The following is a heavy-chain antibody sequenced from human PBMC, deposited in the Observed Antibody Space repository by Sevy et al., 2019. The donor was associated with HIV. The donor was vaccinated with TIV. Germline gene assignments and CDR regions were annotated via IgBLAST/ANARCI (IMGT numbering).Heavy chain of an antibody. V-gene: IGHV3-11*01. CDR1: GFTFTDYY. D-gene: IGHD2-2*01. J-gene: IGHJ5*02. CDR2: ISSSGDTI. CDR3: AGESRTSFTDR. Sequence: GGSLRLSCAASGFTFTDYYMSWIRQAPGKGLEWLSYISSSGDTIQYAASVKGRFTISRVNAKNSLSLQMNTLRAEDTAVYYCAGESRTSFTDRWGQGTLVTVSS.